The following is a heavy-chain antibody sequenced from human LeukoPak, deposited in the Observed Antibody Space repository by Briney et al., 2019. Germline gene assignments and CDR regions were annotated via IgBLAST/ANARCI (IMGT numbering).Heavy chain of an antibody. Sequence: SGGSLRLSCAASGFIFDDYTMHWVRQAPGKGLEWVSLISWDGGSTYYADSVKGRFTISRDNSKNSLYLQMNSLRTEDTALYYCAKDHTLGSANYYGMDVWGQGTTVTVSS. CDR3: AKDHTLGSANYYGMDV. V-gene: IGHV3-43*01. CDR1: GFIFDDYT. J-gene: IGHJ6*02. CDR2: ISWDGGST. D-gene: IGHD3-16*01.